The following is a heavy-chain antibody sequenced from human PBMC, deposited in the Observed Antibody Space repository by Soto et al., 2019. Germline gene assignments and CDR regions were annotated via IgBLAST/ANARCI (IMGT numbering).Heavy chain of an antibody. CDR2: IIPIFGTA. J-gene: IGHJ6*02. V-gene: IGHV1-69*13. CDR3: ARGAGGSWGYYYYGMDV. D-gene: IGHD2-15*01. Sequence: EASVKVSCKASGGTFSSYAISWVRQAPGQGLEWMGGIIPIFGTANYAQKFQGRVTITADESTSTAYMELSSLRSEDTAVYYCARGAGGSWGYYYYGMDVWGQGTTVTVSS. CDR1: GGTFSSYA.